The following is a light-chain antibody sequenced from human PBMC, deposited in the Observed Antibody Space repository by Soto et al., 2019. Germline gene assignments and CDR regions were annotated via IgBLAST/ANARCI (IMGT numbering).Light chain of an antibody. J-gene: IGLJ1*01. Sequence: QSALTQPASVSGSPGQSITISFTGSIIDVGGYNYVSWYQQQPGKAPKLLIYEVNNRPSGVSDRFSGSKSGNTASLTISGLQAGDVADYYCTPNTRSSPYVFGTGAKVTVL. V-gene: IGLV2-14*01. CDR2: EVN. CDR1: IIDVGGYNY. CDR3: TPNTRSSPYV.